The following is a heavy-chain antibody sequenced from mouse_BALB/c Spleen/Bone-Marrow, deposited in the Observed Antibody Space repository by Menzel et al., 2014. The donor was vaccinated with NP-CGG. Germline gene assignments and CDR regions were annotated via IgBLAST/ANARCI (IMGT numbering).Heavy chain of an antibody. J-gene: IGHJ2*01. CDR2: ISSGGSYT. D-gene: IGHD2-4*01. CDR1: GFTFSSYA. CDR3: ARHGITRLLDY. V-gene: IGHV5-9-3*01. Sequence: EVKVVESGGGLVKPGGSLKLSCAASGFTFSSYAMPWVRQTPEKRLEWVATISSGGSYTYYPDSVKGRFTISRDNAKNTPYLQMSSLRSEDTAMYYCARHGITRLLDYWGQGTTLTVSS.